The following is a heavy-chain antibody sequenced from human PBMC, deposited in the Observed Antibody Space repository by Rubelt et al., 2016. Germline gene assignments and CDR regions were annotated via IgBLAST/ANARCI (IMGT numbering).Heavy chain of an antibody. V-gene: IGHV3-66*01. Sequence: EVQLVESGGGLIQPGGSLRLSCAASGFTVSSNYMNWVRQAPGKGLEWVSVIYSGGSTFYADSVKGRFTTSRDNSKNMLYLQMNSLRAEDTALYYCARDFSGYYYFDYWGQGTLVTVSS. D-gene: IGHD5-12*01. CDR1: GFTVSSNY. CDR2: IYSGGST. J-gene: IGHJ4*02. CDR3: ARDFSGYYYFDY.